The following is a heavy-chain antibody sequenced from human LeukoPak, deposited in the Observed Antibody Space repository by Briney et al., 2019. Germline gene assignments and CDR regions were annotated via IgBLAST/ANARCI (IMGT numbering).Heavy chain of an antibody. J-gene: IGHJ4*02. CDR2: ISSSSGYI. D-gene: IGHD3-3*01. Sequence: GGSLRLSCAASGFTFSSYSMNWVRQAPGKGLEWVSCISSSSGYIYYADSVKGRFTISRDNAKNSLYLQMNSLRAEDTAVYYCAREGYDFWSGYYPGYWGQGTLVTVSS. CDR3: AREGYDFWSGYYPGY. V-gene: IGHV3-21*01. CDR1: GFTFSSYS.